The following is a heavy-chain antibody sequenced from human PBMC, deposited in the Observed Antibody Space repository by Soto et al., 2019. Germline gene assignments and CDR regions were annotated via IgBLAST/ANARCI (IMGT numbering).Heavy chain of an antibody. V-gene: IGHV1-18*01. CDR3: ARALSIQLWSPP. D-gene: IGHD5-18*01. Sequence: ASVKVSCKASGYTLASYGISWVRQAPGQGLEWMGWISAYNGNTNYAQKLQGRVTMTTDTSTSTAYMELRSLRSDDTAVYYCARALSIQLWSPPWGQGTLVTVSS. J-gene: IGHJ5*02. CDR1: GYTLASYG. CDR2: ISAYNGNT.